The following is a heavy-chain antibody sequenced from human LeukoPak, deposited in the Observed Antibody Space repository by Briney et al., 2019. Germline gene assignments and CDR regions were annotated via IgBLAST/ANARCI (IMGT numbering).Heavy chain of an antibody. CDR2: IIPIFGTA. CDR1: GGTFSSYA. V-gene: IGHV1-69*05. Sequence: GASVKVSCKASGGTFSSYAIIWVRQAPGQGLEWMGGIIPIFGTANYAQKFQGRVTITTDESTSTAYMELSSLRSEDTAVYYCATCGYSYGCYWGQGTLVTVSS. CDR3: ATCGYSYGCY. J-gene: IGHJ4*02. D-gene: IGHD5-18*01.